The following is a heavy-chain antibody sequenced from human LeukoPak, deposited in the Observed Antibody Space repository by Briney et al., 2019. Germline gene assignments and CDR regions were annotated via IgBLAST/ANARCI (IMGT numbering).Heavy chain of an antibody. CDR2: ISSSSGYI. CDR1: GFTLSTYI. V-gene: IGHV3-21*01. Sequence: GGSLRLSCAASGFTLSTYIMNWVRQAPGKGLEWVSSISSSSGYIYYADSVKGRFTISRDNAKNALYLQMNSLRAEDTAVYYCARVGGYSYDLDYWGQGTLVTVSS. D-gene: IGHD5-18*01. J-gene: IGHJ4*02. CDR3: ARVGGYSYDLDY.